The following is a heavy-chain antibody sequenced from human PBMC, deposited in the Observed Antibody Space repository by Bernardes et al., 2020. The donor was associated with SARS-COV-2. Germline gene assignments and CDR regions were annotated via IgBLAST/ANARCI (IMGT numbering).Heavy chain of an antibody. D-gene: IGHD3-10*01. CDR2: ITPHNGDT. Sequence: ASVKVSCKTSGYSFPSYYVHWVRRAPGQGLEWMGWITPHNGDTGAAEKFRDRLTLTTDTSVTTAYMELSGLTFDDTATYFCARRDFLTSGTFDFWGRGTLVTV. CDR1: GYSFPSYY. V-gene: IGHV1-2*02. CDR3: ARRDFLTSGTFDF. J-gene: IGHJ4*01.